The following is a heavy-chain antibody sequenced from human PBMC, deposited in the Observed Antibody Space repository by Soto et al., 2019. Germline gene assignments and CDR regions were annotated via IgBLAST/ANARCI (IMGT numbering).Heavy chain of an antibody. J-gene: IGHJ4*02. CDR2: IYYSGST. D-gene: IGHD6-13*01. CDR1: GGSISSYY. V-gene: IGHV4-59*01. CDR3: SRDLGIAAAGIGY. Sequence: SETLSLTCTVSGGSISSYYWSWIRQPPGKGLEWIGYIYYSGSTNYNPSLKSRVTISVDTSKNQFSLKLSSVTAADTAVYYWSRDLGIAAAGIGYWGQGTLVTVSS.